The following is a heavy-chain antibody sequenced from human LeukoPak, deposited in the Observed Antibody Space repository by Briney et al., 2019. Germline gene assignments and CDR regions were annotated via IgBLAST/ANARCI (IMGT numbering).Heavy chain of an antibody. CDR1: GFTFNSYG. D-gene: IGHD3-22*01. V-gene: IGHV3-30*03. Sequence: PGRSLRLSCAASGFTFNSYGMHWVRQASGKGLEWVAVISYDGSNKYYADSVKGRFTISRDNSKNTLYLQMNSLRAEDTAVYYCATGRGDYYDSSGYYFDYWGQGTLVTVSS. CDR3: ATGRGDYYDSSGYYFDY. CDR2: ISYDGSNK. J-gene: IGHJ4*02.